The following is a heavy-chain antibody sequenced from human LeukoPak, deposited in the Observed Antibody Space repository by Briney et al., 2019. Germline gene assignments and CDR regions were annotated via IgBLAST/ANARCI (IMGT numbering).Heavy chain of an antibody. CDR3: AKEKYSSSWYPYYFDY. V-gene: IGHV3-23*01. CDR1: GFTFSSYA. J-gene: IGHJ4*02. D-gene: IGHD6-13*01. Sequence: GGSLRLSCAASGFTFSSYAMSWVRQAPGKGLEWVSAISGSGGSTYYADSVKGRFTISRDNSKNTLYLQMNGLRAEDTAVYYCAKEKYSSSWYPYYFDYWGQGTLVTVSS. CDR2: ISGSGGST.